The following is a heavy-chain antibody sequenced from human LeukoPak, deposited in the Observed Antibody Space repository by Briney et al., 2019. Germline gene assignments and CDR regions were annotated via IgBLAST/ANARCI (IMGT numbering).Heavy chain of an antibody. CDR2: IYYSGST. CDR3: ARGRGGGDSRSYYYYYGMDV. J-gene: IGHJ6*02. V-gene: IGHV4-39*07. D-gene: IGHD2-21*02. Sequence: PSETLSLTCTVSGGSISSSSYYWGWIRQPPGKGLEWIGSIYYSGSTYYNPSLKSRVTISVDTSKNQFSLKLSSVTAADTAVYYCARGRGGGDSRSYYYYYGMDVWGQGTTVTVSS. CDR1: GGSISSSSYY.